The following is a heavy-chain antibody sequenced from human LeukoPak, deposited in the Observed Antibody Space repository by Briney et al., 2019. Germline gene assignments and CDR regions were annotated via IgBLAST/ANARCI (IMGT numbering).Heavy chain of an antibody. CDR3: ASGGICYGAAFDF. CDR1: GFTFSSYD. D-gene: IGHD2-15*01. J-gene: IGHJ4*02. Sequence: GGSLRLSCAASGFTFSSYDMRWVRQAPGKGLEWVSTISGSGDNTYYADSVKGRFTISRDNAKNSLYLQMNSLRAEDTALYYCASGGICYGAAFDFWGQGTLVTVSS. V-gene: IGHV3-23*01. CDR2: ISGSGDNT.